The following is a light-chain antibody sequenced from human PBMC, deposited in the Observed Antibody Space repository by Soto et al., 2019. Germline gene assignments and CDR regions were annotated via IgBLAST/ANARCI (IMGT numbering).Light chain of an antibody. CDR3: QTWGTGPAV. J-gene: IGLJ7*01. V-gene: IGLV4-69*01. CDR2: LNSDGSH. Sequence: QLVLTQSPSASASLGASVKLTCTLSSGHSSYAIAWHQQQPEKGPRYLMKLNSDGSHSKGGGIPDRFSGSSSGAERYVTISGLQSEDEADYYCQTWGTGPAVFGGGTQLTVL. CDR1: SGHSSYA.